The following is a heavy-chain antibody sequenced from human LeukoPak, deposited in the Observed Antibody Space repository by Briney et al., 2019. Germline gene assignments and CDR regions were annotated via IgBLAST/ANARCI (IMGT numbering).Heavy chain of an antibody. V-gene: IGHV3-30*18. Sequence: GVLRLSCAASGFTFSSYGMHWVRQAPGKGLEWVAVISYDGSNKYYADSVKGRFTISRDNSKNTLYLQMNSLRAEDTAVYYCSKDLTSDFGGDLDPWGQGTLVTVSS. CDR3: SKDLTSDFGGDLDP. J-gene: IGHJ5*02. D-gene: IGHD3-10*01. CDR1: GFTFSSYG. CDR2: ISYDGSNK.